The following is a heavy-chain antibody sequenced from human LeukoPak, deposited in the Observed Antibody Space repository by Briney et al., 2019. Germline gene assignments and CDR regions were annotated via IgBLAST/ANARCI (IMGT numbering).Heavy chain of an antibody. Sequence: SETLSLTCAVXGGSFSGYYWSWIRQPPGKGLEWIGEINHSGSTNYNPSLKSRVTISVDTSKNQFSLKLSSVTAADTAVYYCARPIRGDYAFDIWGQGTMVTVSS. V-gene: IGHV4-34*01. J-gene: IGHJ3*02. CDR3: ARPIRGDYAFDI. D-gene: IGHD3-3*02. CDR2: INHSGST. CDR1: GGSFSGYY.